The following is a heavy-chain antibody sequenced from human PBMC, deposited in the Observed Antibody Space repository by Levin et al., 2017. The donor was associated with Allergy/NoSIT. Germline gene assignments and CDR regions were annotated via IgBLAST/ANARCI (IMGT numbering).Heavy chain of an antibody. D-gene: IGHD2-2*01. CDR2: IIPIFGTA. CDR1: GGTFSSYA. J-gene: IGHJ6*02. CDR3: ARSFGYCSSTSCPYYYYGMDV. V-gene: IGHV1-69*01. Sequence: KISCKASGGTFSSYAISWVRQAPGQGLEWMGGIIPIFGTANYAQKFQGRVTITADESTSTAYMELSSLRSEDTAVYYCARSFGYCSSTSCPYYYYGMDVWGQGTTVTVSS.